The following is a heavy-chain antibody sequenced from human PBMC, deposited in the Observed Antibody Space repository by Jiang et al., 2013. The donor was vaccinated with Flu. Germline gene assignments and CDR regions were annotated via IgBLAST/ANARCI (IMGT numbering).Heavy chain of an antibody. V-gene: IGHV4-59*13. Sequence: GLVKPSETLSLTCSVSGDSISTYYWSWIRQAPGKTLEWIGYIYYSGNTYYNPSLQSRVTMSVDTSKNQFSLRLSSVTAADTAVYFCARATSLGWFDPWGQGTLVTVSS. CDR2: IYYSGNT. J-gene: IGHJ5*02. CDR1: GDSISTYY. CDR3: ARATSLGWFDP. D-gene: IGHD7-27*01.